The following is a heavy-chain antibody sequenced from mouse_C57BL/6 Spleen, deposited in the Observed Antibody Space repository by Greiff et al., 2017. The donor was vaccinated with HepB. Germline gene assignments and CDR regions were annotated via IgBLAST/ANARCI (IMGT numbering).Heavy chain of an antibody. CDR3: ARAGGSSSYAMDY. CDR1: YFAFMASA. J-gene: IGHJ4*01. Sequence: LQQSGAGLVRPGSSVKLSCKDSYFAFMASAMHWVQQRPGHGLEWIGSFTMYSDATEYSENFKGKVTLTANTSSSTAYMELSSLTSEDSAVYYCARAGGSSSYAMDYWGQGTSVTVSS. CDR2: FTMYSDAT. V-gene: IGHV1-49*01. D-gene: IGHD1-1*01.